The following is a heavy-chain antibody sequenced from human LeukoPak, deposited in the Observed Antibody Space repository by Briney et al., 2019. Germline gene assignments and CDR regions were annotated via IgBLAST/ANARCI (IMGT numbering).Heavy chain of an antibody. CDR3: ASFFCINGVCYYLDY. Sequence: ASVKVSCKASGYTFTSYAMGWVRQAPGHGLEWMGWINTNTGNPTYAQGFTGRFVFSLDTSVSTAYLQMSSLEAEDTAVYYCASFFCINGVCYYLDYWGQGTLVTVSS. J-gene: IGHJ4*02. CDR1: GYTFTSYA. V-gene: IGHV7-4-1*02. CDR2: INTNTGNP. D-gene: IGHD2-8*01.